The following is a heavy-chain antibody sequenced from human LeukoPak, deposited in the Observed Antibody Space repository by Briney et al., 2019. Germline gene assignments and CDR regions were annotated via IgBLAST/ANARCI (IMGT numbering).Heavy chain of an antibody. J-gene: IGHJ6*03. CDR1: DGSISSSSYY. CDR2: IYYSGST. Sequence: SETLSLTCTVSDGSISSSSYYWGWIRQPPGKGLEWIGSIYYSGSTYYNPSLKSRVTISVDTSKNQFSLKLSSVTAADTAVYYCARAYSSSSAAWDYYYYYMDVWGKGTTVTVSS. D-gene: IGHD6-6*01. V-gene: IGHV4-39*07. CDR3: ARAYSSSSAAWDYYYYYMDV.